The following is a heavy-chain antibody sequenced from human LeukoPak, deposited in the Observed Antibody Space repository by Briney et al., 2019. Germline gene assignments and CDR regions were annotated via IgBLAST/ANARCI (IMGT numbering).Heavy chain of an antibody. CDR2: IYYSGST. J-gene: IGHJ5*02. V-gene: IGHV4-39*07. Sequence: SETLSLTCTVPGGSISSSSYYWGWIRQPPGKGLEWIGSIYYSGSTYYNPSLKSRVTISVDTSKNQFSLKLSSVTAADTAVYYCARDGGGYYSSGSYQSWGQGTLVTVSS. CDR1: GGSISSSSYY. CDR3: ARDGGGYYSSGSYQS. D-gene: IGHD3-10*01.